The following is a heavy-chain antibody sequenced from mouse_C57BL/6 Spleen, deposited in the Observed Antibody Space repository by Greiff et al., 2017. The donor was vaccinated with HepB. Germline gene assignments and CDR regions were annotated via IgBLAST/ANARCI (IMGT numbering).Heavy chain of an antibody. J-gene: IGHJ4*01. CDR2: IHPNSGST. Sequence: QVQLQQPGAELVKPGASVKLSCKASGYTFTSYWMHWVKQRPGQGLEWIGMIHPNSGSTNYNEKFKSKATLTVDKSSSTAYMQLSSLTSEDSAVYYYARYGSSHYYAMDYWGQGTSVTVSS. V-gene: IGHV1-64*01. CDR3: ARYGSSHYYAMDY. D-gene: IGHD1-1*01. CDR1: GYTFTSYW.